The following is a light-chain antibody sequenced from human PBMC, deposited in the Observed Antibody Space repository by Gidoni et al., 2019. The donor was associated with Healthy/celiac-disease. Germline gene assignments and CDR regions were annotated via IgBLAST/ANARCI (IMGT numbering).Light chain of an antibody. Sequence: EIVLTSSPATLSLSPGERATLSCRASQSVSSYLAWYQQKPGQAPRLLIDDASNRATGTPARFSGSGSGTDFTLTISSLEPEDFAVYYCQQRSNWPPITFGQGTRLEIK. CDR3: QQRSNWPPIT. V-gene: IGKV3-11*01. CDR1: QSVSSY. J-gene: IGKJ5*01. CDR2: DAS.